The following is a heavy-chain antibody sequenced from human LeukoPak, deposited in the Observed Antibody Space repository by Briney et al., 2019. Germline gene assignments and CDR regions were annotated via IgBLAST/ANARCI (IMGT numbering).Heavy chain of an antibody. CDR1: GVSISSSNYY. V-gene: IGHV4-39*01. CDR3: ARHGYSGSYYDY. Sequence: SETLSLTSTVSGVSISSSNYYWGWIRQPPGEGLEWIGSLYYSGRTYYNPSLKSRVTISVDTSKNQFSLKLTSVTAADTAVYYCARHGYSGSYYDYWGQGTLVTVSS. J-gene: IGHJ4*02. CDR2: LYYSGRT. D-gene: IGHD1-26*01.